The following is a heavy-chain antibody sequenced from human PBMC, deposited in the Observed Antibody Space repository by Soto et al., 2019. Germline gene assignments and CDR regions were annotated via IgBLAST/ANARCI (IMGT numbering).Heavy chain of an antibody. CDR1: GGYISGGYYS. CDR3: ARGTTVVTPSYYYYYYGMDV. CDR2: IYNSGST. V-gene: IGHV4-30-2*01. Sequence: SETLSLTCAVSGGYISGGYYSWSWIRQPPGKGLEWIGFIYNSGSTYYNSSLKSRVTISVDRSKNQFSLKLSSVTAADTAVYYCARGTTVVTPSYYYYYYGMDVWGQGTTVTVSS. J-gene: IGHJ6*02. D-gene: IGHD4-17*01.